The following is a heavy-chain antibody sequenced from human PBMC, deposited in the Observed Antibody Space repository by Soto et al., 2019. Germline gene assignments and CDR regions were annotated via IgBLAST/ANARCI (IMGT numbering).Heavy chain of an antibody. CDR3: ARHTGYSSGKRWFDP. D-gene: IGHD6-19*01. V-gene: IGHV4-39*01. CDR1: GWSISSSSYY. CDR2: IYYSGST. Sequence: SETLSLTCTVSGWSISSSSYYWGWIRQPPGKGLEWIGSIYYSGSTSYNPSLRSRVTMSVDTSKNQFSLKLSSVSAADTAVYYCARHTGYSSGKRWFDPWGQGTLVTV. J-gene: IGHJ5*02.